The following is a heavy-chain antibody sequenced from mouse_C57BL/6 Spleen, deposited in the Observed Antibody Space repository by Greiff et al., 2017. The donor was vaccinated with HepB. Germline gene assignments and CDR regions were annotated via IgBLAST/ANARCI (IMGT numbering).Heavy chain of an antibody. V-gene: IGHV1-55*01. CDR3: ARSGSYYSNYDLAWFAY. CDR2: IYPGSGST. D-gene: IGHD2-5*01. Sequence: QVQLQQPGAELVKPGASVKMSCKASGYTFTSYWITWVKQRPGQGLEWIGDIYPGSGSTNYNEKFKSKATLTVDTSSSTASMQLSSLTSEDSAVYYCARSGSYYSNYDLAWFAYWGQGTLVTVSA. J-gene: IGHJ3*01. CDR1: GYTFTSYW.